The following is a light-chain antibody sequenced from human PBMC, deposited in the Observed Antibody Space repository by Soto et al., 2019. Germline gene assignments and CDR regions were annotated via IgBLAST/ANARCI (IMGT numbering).Light chain of an antibody. J-gene: IGKJ1*01. CDR2: AAS. CDR1: QGISTY. Sequence: DIQMTQSPSSLSASVGDRLTITCRASQGISTYLNWYQQKPGKAPKLLIYAASTLQSGVPSRFSGSGSETDFTLTISSLQPEDFASYSCQQNYSATWKFGQGTKV. CDR3: QQNYSATWK. V-gene: IGKV1-39*01.